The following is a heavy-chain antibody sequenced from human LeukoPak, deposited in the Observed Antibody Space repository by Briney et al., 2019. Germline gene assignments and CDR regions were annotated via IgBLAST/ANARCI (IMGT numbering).Heavy chain of an antibody. CDR1: GFTFSSYA. V-gene: IGHV3-23*01. CDR3: AKDHTPSSWYPSGY. D-gene: IGHD6-13*01. J-gene: IGHJ4*02. CDR2: ISGSGGST. Sequence: GGSLRLSCAASGFTFSSYAMSWVRQAPGKGLEWGSAISGSGGSTYYADSVKGRFTISRDNSKNTLYLQMNSLRAEDTAVYYCAKDHTPSSWYPSGYWGQGTLVTVSS.